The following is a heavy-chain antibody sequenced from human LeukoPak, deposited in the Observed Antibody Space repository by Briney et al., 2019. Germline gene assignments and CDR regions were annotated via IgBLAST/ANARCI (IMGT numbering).Heavy chain of an antibody. J-gene: IGHJ5*02. CDR3: ARDPSYGRNWFDP. CDR1: GGSISSSNR. CDR2: IYHSGST. V-gene: IGHV4-4*02. Sequence: SGTLSLTCAVSGGSISSSNRRSWVRQPPGKGLEWIGEIYHSGSTNYNPSLKSRVTISVDKSKNQFSLKLSSVTAADTAVYYCARDPSYGRNWFDPWGQGTLVTVSS. D-gene: IGHD3-10*01.